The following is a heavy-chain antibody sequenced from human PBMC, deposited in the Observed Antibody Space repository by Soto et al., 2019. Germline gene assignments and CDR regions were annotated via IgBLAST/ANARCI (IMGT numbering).Heavy chain of an antibody. D-gene: IGHD1-26*01. V-gene: IGHV1-58*01. Sequence: GASVKVSCKASGFTFTSSAVQWVRQARGQSLERIGWIVVGSGNTNYAQKLQERVTITRDMSTSTAYMELSSLRSEDTAVYYWAAPLVGALDAFDIWGQGTMVTVSS. J-gene: IGHJ3*02. CDR1: GFTFTSSA. CDR2: IVVGSGNT. CDR3: AAPLVGALDAFDI.